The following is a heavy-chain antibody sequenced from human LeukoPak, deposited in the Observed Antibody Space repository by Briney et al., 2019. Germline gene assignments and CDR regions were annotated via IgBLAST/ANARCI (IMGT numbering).Heavy chain of an antibody. CDR2: ISAYNGNT. D-gene: IGHD2-8*01. V-gene: IGHV1-18*01. J-gene: IGHJ4*02. Sequence: ASVKVSCKAPGYTFTSYGISWVRQAPGQGLEWMGWISAYNGNTNYAQKLQGRVTMTTDTSTSTAYMELRSLRSDDTAVYYCARVGWLMVYATIDYWGQGTLVTVSS. CDR1: GYTFTSYG. CDR3: ARVGWLMVYATIDY.